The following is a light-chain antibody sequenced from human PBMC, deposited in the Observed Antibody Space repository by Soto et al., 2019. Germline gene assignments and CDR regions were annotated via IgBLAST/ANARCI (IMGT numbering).Light chain of an antibody. CDR3: QQRSTWPS. CDR1: QSIGTY. Sequence: EIVVTQSPATLSLSPGERATLSCRASQSIGTYLVWYQQKPGQTPSLLIYDTSNRATGIPARFSGSGSGTAFTLYISSLEPEDFAVYYCQQRSTWPSFGGGTKVEIK. J-gene: IGKJ4*01. V-gene: IGKV3-11*01. CDR2: DTS.